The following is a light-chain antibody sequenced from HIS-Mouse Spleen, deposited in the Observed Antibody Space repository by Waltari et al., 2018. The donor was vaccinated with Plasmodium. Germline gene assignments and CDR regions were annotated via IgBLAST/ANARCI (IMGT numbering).Light chain of an antibody. Sequence: IRMTQSPSSVSESTGDRVTITCRASQGISSYLAWYQQKPGKAPKLLIYAASTLQSGVPSRFSGSESGTDFTLTISCLQSEDFATYYCQQYYSYPYTFGQGTKLEIK. CDR2: AAS. V-gene: IGKV1-8*01. J-gene: IGKJ2*01. CDR1: QGISSY. CDR3: QQYYSYPYT.